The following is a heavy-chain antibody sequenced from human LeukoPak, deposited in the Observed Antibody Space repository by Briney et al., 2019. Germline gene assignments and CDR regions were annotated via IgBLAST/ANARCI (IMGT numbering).Heavy chain of an antibody. D-gene: IGHD2-2*01. CDR1: GGSISSSSYY. CDR2: IYHSGST. Sequence: PSETLSLTCTVSGGSISSSSYYWGWIRQPPGKGLEWIGYIYHSGSTYYNPSLKSRVTISVDRSKNQFSLKLSSVTAADTAVYYCARLDPQIQHDYWGQGTLVTVSS. J-gene: IGHJ4*02. V-gene: IGHV4-39*01. CDR3: ARLDPQIQHDY.